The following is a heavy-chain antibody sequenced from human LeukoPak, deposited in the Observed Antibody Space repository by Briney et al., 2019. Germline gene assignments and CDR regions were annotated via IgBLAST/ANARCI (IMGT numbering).Heavy chain of an antibody. CDR3: ARDLDPYSSGWYYYYYMDV. CDR1: GYTFTGYY. Sequence: ASVKVSCKASGYTFTGYYMHWVRQAPGQGLDWMGWINPNSGGTNYQGRVTMTRDTSISTAYMELSRLRSDDTAVYYCARDLDPYSSGWYYYYYMDVWGKGPRSPSP. D-gene: IGHD6-19*01. V-gene: IGHV1-2*02. CDR2: INPNSGGT. J-gene: IGHJ6*03.